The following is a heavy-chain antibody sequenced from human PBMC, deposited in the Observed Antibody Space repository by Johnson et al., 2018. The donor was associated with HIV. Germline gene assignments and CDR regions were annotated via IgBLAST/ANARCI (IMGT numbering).Heavy chain of an antibody. CDR2: IYSGGNT. D-gene: IGHD3-22*01. V-gene: IGHV3-53*01. CDR3: ASFPMIVVLVGAFDI. J-gene: IGHJ3*02. CDR1: GFTVTNNY. Sequence: VQLVESGGGLIQPGGSLRLSCAASGFTVTNNYMSWVRQAPGKGLEWVSVIYSGGNTYYADSVKGRFTISRDNSKNTLYLQMNSLRAEDTALYYCASFPMIVVLVGAFDIWGQGTMVTVSS.